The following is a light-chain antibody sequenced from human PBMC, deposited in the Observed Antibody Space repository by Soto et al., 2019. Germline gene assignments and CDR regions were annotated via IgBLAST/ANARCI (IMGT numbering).Light chain of an antibody. CDR3: SSCTSSSSYV. V-gene: IGLV2-14*01. CDR1: SSDVGGYNY. J-gene: IGLJ1*01. CDR2: DVS. Sequence: SALTQPASVSGSPGQSITISCTGTSSDVGGYNYVSWYQQHPGKAPKLMIYDVSNRPSGVSNRFSGSKSGNTASLTISGLQAEDEADYYCSSCTSSSSYVFGTGTKVTVL.